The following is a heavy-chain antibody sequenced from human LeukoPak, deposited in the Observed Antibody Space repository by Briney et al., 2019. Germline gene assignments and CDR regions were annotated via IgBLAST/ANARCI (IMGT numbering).Heavy chain of an antibody. Sequence: SQTLSLTCTVSGGSISSGGYYWSWIRQHPGKGLERIGYIYYSGSTYYNPSLKSRVTISVDTSKNQFSLKLSSVTATDTAVYYCAREEGSSSWSTFDYWGQGTLVTVSS. CDR2: IYYSGST. D-gene: IGHD6-13*01. CDR3: AREEGSSSWSTFDY. V-gene: IGHV4-31*03. CDR1: GGSISSGGYY. J-gene: IGHJ4*02.